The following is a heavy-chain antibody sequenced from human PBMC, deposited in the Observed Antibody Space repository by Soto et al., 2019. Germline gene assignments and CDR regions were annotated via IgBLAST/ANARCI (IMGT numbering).Heavy chain of an antibody. CDR2: ISSSSSYI. V-gene: IGHV3-21*01. J-gene: IGHJ6*02. Sequence: GGSLRLSCAASGFTFSSYSMNWVRQAPGKGLEWVSSISSSSSYIYYADSVKGRFTISRDNAKNSLYLQMNSLRAEDTAVYYCARGLYDFWSGYYYYYGMDVWGQGTTVTVSS. CDR3: ARGLYDFWSGYYYYYGMDV. D-gene: IGHD3-3*01. CDR1: GFTFSSYS.